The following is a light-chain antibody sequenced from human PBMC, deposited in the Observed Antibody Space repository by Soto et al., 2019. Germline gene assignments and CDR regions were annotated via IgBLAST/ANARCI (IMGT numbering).Light chain of an antibody. CDR1: QSVSSIY. J-gene: IGKJ1*01. CDR2: GAS. Sequence: EIVLTQSPGTLSLSPGERATLSCRASQSVSSIYLAWYQQRPGQAPRLLIYGASSRATGITDRFSGSGSGTDFTLTISRLEPEDFAVYFCQQYGSSPRKFGQGTKVEVK. CDR3: QQYGSSPRK. V-gene: IGKV3-20*01.